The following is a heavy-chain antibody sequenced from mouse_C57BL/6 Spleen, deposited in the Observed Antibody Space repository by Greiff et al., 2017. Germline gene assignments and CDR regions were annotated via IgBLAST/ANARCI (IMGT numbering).Heavy chain of an antibody. D-gene: IGHD2-3*01. V-gene: IGHV1-15*01. Sequence: QVQLQQSGAELVRPGASVTLSCKASGYTFTDYEMHWVKQTPVHGLEWIGAIDPETGGTAYNQKFKGKAILTADKSSSTAYMELRSLTSEDSAVYYCTRDGYYSHSFDYWGQGTTLTVSS. J-gene: IGHJ2*01. CDR2: IDPETGGT. CDR1: GYTFTDYE. CDR3: TRDGYYSHSFDY.